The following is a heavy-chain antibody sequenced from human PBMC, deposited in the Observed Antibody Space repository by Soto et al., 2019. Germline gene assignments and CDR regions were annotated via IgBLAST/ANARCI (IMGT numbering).Heavy chain of an antibody. J-gene: IGHJ2*01. CDR1: GGSITDYY. CDR3: ARAFAGFGAYWYFDL. Sequence: SETLSLTCTVSGGSITDYYRSWIRQPPGKALEWIGYGYHSVSIHYNPSLKTRVTISVDTSENQFSLRLSSVTAADTAVYYCARAFAGFGAYWYFDLWGRGTLVTVS. CDR2: GYHSVSI. V-gene: IGHV4-59*01. D-gene: IGHD3-16*01.